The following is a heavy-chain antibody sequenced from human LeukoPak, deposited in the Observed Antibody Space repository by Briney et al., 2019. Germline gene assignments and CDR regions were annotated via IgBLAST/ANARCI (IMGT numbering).Heavy chain of an antibody. CDR2: INPNSGVT. CDR1: GYTFTGYY. Sequence: GASVKVSCKAYGYTFTGYYIHWLRQAPGQGLEWMGWINPNSGVTNYAQKFQGRVTMTRDTSITTAYMELSRLTSDDTAVYYCARDGGFDYWGQGTLVTVSS. CDR3: ARDGGFDY. V-gene: IGHV1-2*02. J-gene: IGHJ4*02.